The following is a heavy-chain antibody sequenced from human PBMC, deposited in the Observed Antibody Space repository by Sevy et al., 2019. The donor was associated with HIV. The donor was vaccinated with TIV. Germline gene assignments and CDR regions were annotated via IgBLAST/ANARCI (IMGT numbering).Heavy chain of an antibody. J-gene: IGHJ6*02. V-gene: IGHV3-30*18. CDR3: AKGLPYLGYCSGGSFYPGGWYYGMVV. D-gene: IGHD2-15*01. CDR2: ISYDGSNK. CDR1: GFTFSSYG. Sequence: GGSLRLSCAASGFTFSSYGMHWVRQAPGKGLEWVAVISYDGSNKYYADSVKGRFTISRDNSKNTLYLQMNSLRAEDTAVYYCAKGLPYLGYCSGGSFYPGGWYYGMVVWGQGTTVTASS.